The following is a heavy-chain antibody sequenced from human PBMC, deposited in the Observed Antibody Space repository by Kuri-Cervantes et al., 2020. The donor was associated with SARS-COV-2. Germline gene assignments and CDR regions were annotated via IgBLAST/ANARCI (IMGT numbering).Heavy chain of an antibody. J-gene: IGHJ6*02. CDR2: IWYDGSNK. Sequence: GGSLRLSCTASGFTFSNYGMHWVRQAPGKGLEWVAVIWYDGSNKYYADSVKGRFTISRDNSKNTLYLQMNSLRAEDTAVYYCARVGRQQWLVGSLGYYGMDVWGQGTTVTVSS. CDR1: GFTFSNYG. D-gene: IGHD6-19*01. V-gene: IGHV3-33*08. CDR3: ARVGRQQWLVGSLGYYGMDV.